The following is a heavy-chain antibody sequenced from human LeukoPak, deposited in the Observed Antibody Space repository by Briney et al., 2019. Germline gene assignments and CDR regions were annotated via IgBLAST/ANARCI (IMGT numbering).Heavy chain of an antibody. CDR3: ARQRWLRLNWFDP. CDR2: ISAYNGNT. J-gene: IGHJ5*02. V-gene: IGHV1-18*01. Sequence: GASVKVSCKASGYTFTSYGISWVRQAPGQGLEWMGWISAYNGNTSYAQKLQGRVTMTTDTSTSTAYMELRSLRSDDTAVCYCARQRWLRLNWFDPWGQGTLVTVSS. CDR1: GYTFTSYG. D-gene: IGHD5-12*01.